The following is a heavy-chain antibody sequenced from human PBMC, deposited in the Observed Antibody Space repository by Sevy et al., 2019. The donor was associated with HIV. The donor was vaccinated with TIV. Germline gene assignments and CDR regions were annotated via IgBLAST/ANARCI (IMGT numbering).Heavy chain of an antibody. CDR2: VRNDGSNK. Sequence: GSMRLSCAASGFSLTTSDMHWVRQAPGKGLEWVAYVRNDGSNKYYADSVRDRFTISRDSPKNTLYLQMNSLRDEDTAIYYCARGRKTTEEWLEELDYYYGLDVWGQGTTVTVSS. CDR3: ARGRKTTEEWLEELDYYYGLDV. J-gene: IGHJ6*02. CDR1: GFSLTTSD. V-gene: IGHV3-30*02. D-gene: IGHD2-8*01.